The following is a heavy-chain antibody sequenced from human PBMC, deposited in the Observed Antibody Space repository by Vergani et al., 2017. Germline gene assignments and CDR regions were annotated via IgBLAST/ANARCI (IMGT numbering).Heavy chain of an antibody. CDR2: ISWDGGST. J-gene: IGHJ4*02. CDR1: GFTFDDFA. D-gene: IGHD3-22*01. Sequence: EVQLVESGGVVVQPGGSLRLSCAASGFTFDDFAMHWVRQAPGKGLEWVSLISWDGGSTYYADSVKGRFTICRDNSKNSLYLQMNSLRAEDTALYYCAKDTTTHYFYDSSGYLDYWGQGTLVTVSS. CDR3: AKDTTTHYFYDSSGYLDY. V-gene: IGHV3-43D*03.